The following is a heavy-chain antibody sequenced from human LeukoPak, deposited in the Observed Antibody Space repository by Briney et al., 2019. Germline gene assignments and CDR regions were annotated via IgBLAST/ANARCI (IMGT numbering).Heavy chain of an antibody. Sequence: SETLSLTCAVYGGSFSGYYWSWIRQPPGKGLEWIGEINHSGSTNYNPSLKSRVTISVDTSKNQFSLKLSSVTAADTAVYYCARSGRNYYGSRPFRYWGQGTLVTVSS. V-gene: IGHV4-34*01. CDR3: ARSGRNYYGSRPFRY. D-gene: IGHD3-22*01. CDR1: GGSFSGYY. J-gene: IGHJ4*02. CDR2: INHSGST.